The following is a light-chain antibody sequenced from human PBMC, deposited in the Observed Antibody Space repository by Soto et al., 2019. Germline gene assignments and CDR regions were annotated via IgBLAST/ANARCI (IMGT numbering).Light chain of an antibody. CDR1: SSDVGYSHY. J-gene: IGLJ1*01. CDR2: HVS. V-gene: IGLV2-11*01. CDR3: CTDAGSYKV. Sequence: QSALTQPRSVSGSPGQSVTISCTGTSSDVGYSHYVHWYQQRPGKAPKLLIYHVSKRPSGVPDRFSGSKSGNTASLTISGLQAEDEADYYCCTDAGSYKVFGIGTKVTVL.